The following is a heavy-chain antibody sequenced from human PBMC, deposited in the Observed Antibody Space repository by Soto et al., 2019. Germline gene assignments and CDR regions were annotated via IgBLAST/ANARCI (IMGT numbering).Heavy chain of an antibody. CDR1: GFTFSTSS. D-gene: IGHD1-26*01. CDR2: IKNDGTDK. V-gene: IGHV3-7*04. J-gene: IGHJ4*02. CDR3: TRGLATAVS. Sequence: EVQLVESGGGLVQPGGSLRISCAASGFTFSTSSMSWVRQAPGKGLECVANIKNDGTDKYYVDSVKGRFTVSRDNAQNSLYLQMNSLRVEDTAVYYCTRGLATAVSWGQGTLVTVSS.